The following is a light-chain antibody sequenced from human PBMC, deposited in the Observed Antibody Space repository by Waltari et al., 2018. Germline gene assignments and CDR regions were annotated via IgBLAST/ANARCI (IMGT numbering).Light chain of an antibody. CDR1: QSVANR. CDR3: QQRSNWLFT. V-gene: IGKV1-5*03. CDR2: QAS. J-gene: IGKJ3*01. Sequence: DIQMTQSPSTLSASVGDKVTITCRASQSVANRVAWYRQKPGEAPKVLIYQASTLETGVPSRFSGSGSGTDFTLTISSLEPEDFAVYYCQQRSNWLFTFGPGTKVDIK.